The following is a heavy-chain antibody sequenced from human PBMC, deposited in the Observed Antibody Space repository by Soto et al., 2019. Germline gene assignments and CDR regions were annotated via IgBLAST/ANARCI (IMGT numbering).Heavy chain of an antibody. D-gene: IGHD3-3*01. CDR1: GGSISSYY. CDR2: IYYSGST. CDR3: ACQDFWSGHDAIDI. J-gene: IGHJ3*02. Sequence: PSETLALTCTVSGGSISSYYWSWIRQPPGKGLEWIGYIYYSGSTNYNPSLKSRVTISVDTSKNQYSLKLSSVTAADTALYYCACQDFWSGHDAIDIWRQGTMVTVSS. V-gene: IGHV4-59*01.